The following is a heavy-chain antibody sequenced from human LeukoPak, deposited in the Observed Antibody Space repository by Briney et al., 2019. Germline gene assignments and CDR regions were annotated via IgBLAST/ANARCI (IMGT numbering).Heavy chain of an antibody. J-gene: IGHJ5*02. CDR2: INSNGDEI. CDR3: ARGGYDILTGTSFFDP. Sequence: GGSLRLSCAASGFTFSTYAMTWVRQAPGKGLEWVSGINSNGDEIYYADSVRGRFTISRDNSNNALYLQMNSLRADDTAVYYCARGGYDILTGTSFFDPWGQGTLVTVSS. D-gene: IGHD3-9*01. CDR1: GFTFSTYA. V-gene: IGHV3-23*01.